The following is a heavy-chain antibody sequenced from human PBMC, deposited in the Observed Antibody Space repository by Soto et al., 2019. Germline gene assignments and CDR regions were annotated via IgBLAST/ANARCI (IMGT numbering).Heavy chain of an antibody. J-gene: IGHJ4*02. CDR3: AKHSYDILTGYHY. V-gene: IGHV3-23*01. CDR1: GFTFSSYA. CDR2: VSGSGGST. D-gene: IGHD3-9*01. Sequence: EVQLLESGGGLVQPGGSLRLSCAASGFTFSSYAMTWVRQAPGKGLEWVSGVSGSGGSTYYADSVKGRFTISRDNSKSTLYLQMNSLRAEDTAMYYCAKHSYDILTGYHYWGQGTLVTVSS.